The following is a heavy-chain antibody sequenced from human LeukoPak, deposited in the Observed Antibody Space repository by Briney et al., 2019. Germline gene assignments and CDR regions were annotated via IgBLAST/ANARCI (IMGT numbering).Heavy chain of an antibody. CDR2: IKQDGNEK. J-gene: IGHJ6*02. Sequence: GGSLRLSCAASGFSFSSYWMSWVRQAPGKGLEWVANIKQDGNEKYYVDSVKGRFTISRDNSKNTLYMQMNSLRAEDTAVYYCAKRGGETGTTFKYGMDVWGQGTTVTVSS. D-gene: IGHD1-1*01. CDR3: AKRGGETGTTFKYGMDV. CDR1: GFSFSSYW. V-gene: IGHV3-7*01.